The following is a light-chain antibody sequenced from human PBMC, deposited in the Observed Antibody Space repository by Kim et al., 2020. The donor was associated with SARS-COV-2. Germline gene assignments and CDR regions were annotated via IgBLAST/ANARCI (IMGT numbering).Light chain of an antibody. V-gene: IGKV3-11*01. Sequence: PGESATLSCKASHNVDISLAWYQQTPGQASRLLIYDAAIRAAGIPDRFSASGSGTDFTLTIASLAPEDFAVYYCQQRGNWPPALTFGGGTKVDIK. CDR3: QQRGNWPPALT. CDR2: DAA. J-gene: IGKJ4*01. CDR1: HNVDIS.